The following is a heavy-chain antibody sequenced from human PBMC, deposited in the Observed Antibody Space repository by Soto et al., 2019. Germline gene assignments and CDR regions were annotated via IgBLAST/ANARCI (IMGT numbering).Heavy chain of an antibody. V-gene: IGHV1-69*01. CDR1: GGTFSSYA. J-gene: IGHJ4*02. D-gene: IGHD6-13*01. CDR3: ARDRARHRLTDNIAAAGAIDY. CDR2: IIPIFGTA. Sequence: QVQLVQSGAEVKKPGSSVKVSCKASGGTFSSYAISWVRQAPGQGLEWMGGIIPIFGTANYAQKFQGRVTITADESTSTAYMELSSLRSEDTAVYYCARDRARHRLTDNIAAAGAIDYWGQGTLVTVSS.